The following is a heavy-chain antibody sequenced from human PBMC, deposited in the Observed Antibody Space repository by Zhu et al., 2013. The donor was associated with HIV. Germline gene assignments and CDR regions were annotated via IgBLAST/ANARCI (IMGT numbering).Heavy chain of an antibody. CDR2: ISPYNGAT. V-gene: IGHV1-2*02. D-gene: IGHD7-27*01. Sequence: QEQLVQSGTEVKKPGASVRVSCEASGYSFRDYYINWVRQAPGQGLEWMAWISPYNGATKYAEKFEGRVTLTRDTSLTTAYMELTTLRSDDTAVYYCARGPSLVWDYSYYGMDVWGQGTTVTVSS. CDR3: ARGPSLVWDYSYYGMDV. CDR1: GYSFRDYY. J-gene: IGHJ6*02.